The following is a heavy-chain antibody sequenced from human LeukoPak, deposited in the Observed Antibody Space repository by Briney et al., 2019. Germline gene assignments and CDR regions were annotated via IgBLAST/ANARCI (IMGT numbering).Heavy chain of an antibody. CDR3: AREGEYSSGSNWFDP. CDR1: GYTFTGYY. V-gene: IGHV1-2*02. Sequence: ASVKVSCKASGYTFTGYYMHWVRQAPGQGLEWMGWLNPNSGGTNYAQKFQGRVTMTRDTSISTAYMELSRLTSDDTAVYYCAREGEYSSGSNWFDPWGQGTLVTVSS. J-gene: IGHJ5*02. D-gene: IGHD6-19*01. CDR2: LNPNSGGT.